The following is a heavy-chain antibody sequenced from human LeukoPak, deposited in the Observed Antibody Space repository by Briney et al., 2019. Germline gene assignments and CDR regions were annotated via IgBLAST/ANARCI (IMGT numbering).Heavy chain of an antibody. CDR1: GGSISSGGYY. V-gene: IGHV4-31*03. D-gene: IGHD4-11*01. Sequence: SQTLSLTCTVSGGSISSGGYYWSWIRQHPGKGLEWIGYIYYSGSTYYNPSLKSRVTTSVDTSKNQFSLKLSSVTAADTAVYYCARAYDYSNWFDPWGQGTLVTVSS. CDR3: ARAYDYSNWFDP. J-gene: IGHJ5*02. CDR2: IYYSGST.